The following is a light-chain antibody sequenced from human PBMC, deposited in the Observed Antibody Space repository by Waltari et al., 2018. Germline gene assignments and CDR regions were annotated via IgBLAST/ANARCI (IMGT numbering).Light chain of an antibody. CDR1: QDIRSH. CDR3: QQGNSNPLT. CDR2: YAN. J-gene: IGKJ4*01. V-gene: IGKV1-17*01. Sequence: DIQMSQSPSSLSASVGDRVTITCRASQDIRSHLNRYQQKPGKAPKVLISYANNLAPGVPSRFSGSGSGTEFSLTINSLQPEDFATYYCQQGNSNPLTFGGGTKVEIK.